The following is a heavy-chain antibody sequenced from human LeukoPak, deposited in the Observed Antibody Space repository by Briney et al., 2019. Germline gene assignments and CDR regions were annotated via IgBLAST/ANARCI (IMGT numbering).Heavy chain of an antibody. V-gene: IGHV1-2*02. J-gene: IGHJ4*02. CDR3: ARSLGYDFWSGFDY. CDR2: INPNSGGT. CDR1: GYTFTGYY. Sequence: ASVTVSCKASGYTFTGYYMHWVRQAPGQGLEWMGWINPNSGGTNYAQKFQGRVTMTRDTSISTAYMELSRLRSDDTAVYYCARSLGYDFWSGFDYWGQGTLVTVSS. D-gene: IGHD3-3*01.